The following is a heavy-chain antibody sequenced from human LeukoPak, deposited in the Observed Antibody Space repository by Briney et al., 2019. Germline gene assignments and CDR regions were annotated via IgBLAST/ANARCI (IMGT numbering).Heavy chain of an antibody. CDR2: ISSSSSYI. Sequence: GGSLRLSCAASGFTFSSYAMSWVRQAPGKGLEWVSSISSSSSYIYYADSVKGRFTISRDNAKNSLYLQMNSLRAEDTAVYYCARDGVAARKYFDYWGQGTLVTVSS. CDR3: ARDGVAARKYFDY. CDR1: GFTFSSYA. D-gene: IGHD6-6*01. J-gene: IGHJ4*02. V-gene: IGHV3-21*01.